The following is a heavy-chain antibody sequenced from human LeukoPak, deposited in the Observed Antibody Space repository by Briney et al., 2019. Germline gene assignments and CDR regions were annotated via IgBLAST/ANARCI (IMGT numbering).Heavy chain of an antibody. CDR3: AKGMGGSCYSPPDY. D-gene: IGHD2-15*01. V-gene: IGHV3-23*01. Sequence: PGGSLRLSCAASGFTFSSYAMNWFRQAPGKGLEWVSGICGSGGSTYYADSVKGRFTISRDNSKNSLYLQMNSLRAEDTAVYYCAKGMGGSCYSPPDYWGQGTLVTVSS. J-gene: IGHJ4*02. CDR1: GFTFSSYA. CDR2: ICGSGGST.